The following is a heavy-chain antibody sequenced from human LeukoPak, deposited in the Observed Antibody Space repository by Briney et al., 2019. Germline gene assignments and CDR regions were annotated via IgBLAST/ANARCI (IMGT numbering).Heavy chain of an antibody. Sequence: GGSLRLSCAASGFTFSNYGMHWVRQAPGKGLEWVAFIRYDGSNKYFADSLKGRFTISRDNSKNTLYLQMNSLRAEDTAVYYCAKGYRASLDYWGQGTLVTVSS. D-gene: IGHD1-1*01. CDR3: AKGYRASLDY. J-gene: IGHJ4*02. V-gene: IGHV3-30*02. CDR1: GFTFSNYG. CDR2: IRYDGSNK.